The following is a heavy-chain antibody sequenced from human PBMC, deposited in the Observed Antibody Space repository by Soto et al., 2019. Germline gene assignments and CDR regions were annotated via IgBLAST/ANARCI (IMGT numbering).Heavy chain of an antibody. V-gene: IGHV1-3*01. CDR1: GYTFTTYA. D-gene: IGHD2-8*01. CDR2: IIAGTGNT. J-gene: IGHJ4*02. CDR3: AREGCINGVCFFDY. Sequence: QVQLVQSGAEVQKPGASVRVSCKASGYTFTTYAIHWVRQAPGQRLEWMGWIIAGTGNTKYSQKFQDRFTFTRDTSGSLAYMERSSLRFEDTAVFFWAREGCINGVCFFDYGGRGTLVTVSS.